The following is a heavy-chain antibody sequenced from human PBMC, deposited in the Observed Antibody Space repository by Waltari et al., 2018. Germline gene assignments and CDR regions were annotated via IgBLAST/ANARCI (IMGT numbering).Heavy chain of an antibody. J-gene: IGHJ3*01. CDR1: VVSITTNRHH. Sequence: QLQLQESGPGLVKPSETLSLPCSVSVVSITTNRHHWGWIRQPPGQGLEWIGTISYNGATYSSPSLRSRVTIFRDTSNNQLSLKLGSVTAADTAFYYCATYIGASLGTAAFDVWGQGTMVTVSS. D-gene: IGHD5-12*01. CDR3: ATYIGASLGTAAFDV. CDR2: ISYNGAT. V-gene: IGHV4-39*01.